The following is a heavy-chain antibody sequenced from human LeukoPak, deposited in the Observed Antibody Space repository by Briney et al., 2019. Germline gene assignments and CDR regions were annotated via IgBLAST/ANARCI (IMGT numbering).Heavy chain of an antibody. CDR2: INPNSGGT. CDR1: GYTFTGYY. D-gene: IGHD3-16*01. CDR3: ARVKDPGGYYYYYYMDI. V-gene: IGHV1-2*02. J-gene: IGHJ6*03. Sequence: GASVKVSCRASGYTFTGYYMHWVRQAPGQGLEWMGWINPNSGGTNYAQKFQGRVTMTRDTSISTAYMELSRLRSDDTAVYYCARVKDPGGYYYYYYMDIWGKGNTVTVSS.